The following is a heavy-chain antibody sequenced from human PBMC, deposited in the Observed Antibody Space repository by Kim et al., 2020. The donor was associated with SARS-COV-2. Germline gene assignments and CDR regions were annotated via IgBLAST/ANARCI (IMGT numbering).Heavy chain of an antibody. J-gene: IGHJ4*02. D-gene: IGHD3-10*01. Sequence: LKSRVTISEDTSKNQFSLRLSSVIAADTAVYYCSRGRGYYDSGKYYFRDYWGQGTLVTVSS. V-gene: IGHV4-34*01. CDR3: SRGRGYYDSGKYYFRDY.